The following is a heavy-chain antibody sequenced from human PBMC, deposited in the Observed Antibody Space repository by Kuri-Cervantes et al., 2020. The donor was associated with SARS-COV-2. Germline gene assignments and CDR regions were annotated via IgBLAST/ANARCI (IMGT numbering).Heavy chain of an antibody. Sequence: ETLSLTCAASGFTFSSYAMSWVRQAPGKGLEWVSAISGSGGSTYYADSVKGRFTISRDNSKNTLYLQMNSLRAEDTAVYYCAKSSGTADGGFDPWGQGTLVTVSS. J-gene: IGHJ5*02. CDR3: AKSSGTADGGFDP. CDR1: GFTFSSYA. D-gene: IGHD6-19*01. CDR2: ISGSGGST. V-gene: IGHV3-23*01.